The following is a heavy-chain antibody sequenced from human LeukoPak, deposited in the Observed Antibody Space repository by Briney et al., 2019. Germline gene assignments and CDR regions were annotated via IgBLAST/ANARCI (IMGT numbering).Heavy chain of an antibody. CDR1: GYTLTELS. V-gene: IGHV1-24*01. CDR2: FDPEDGET. CDR3: ATHLRYSYGSFY. J-gene: IGHJ4*02. D-gene: IGHD5-18*01. Sequence: ASVKVSCKVSGYTLTELSMHWVRQAPGKGLEWMGGFDPEDGETIYAQKFQGRVTMTEDTSTDTAYMELSSLRSEDTAVYYCATHLRYSYGSFYWGQGTLVTVSS.